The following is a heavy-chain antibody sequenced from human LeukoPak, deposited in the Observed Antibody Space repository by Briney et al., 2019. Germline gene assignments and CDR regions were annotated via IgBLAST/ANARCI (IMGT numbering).Heavy chain of an antibody. CDR3: AAAPIEMQQRGFDY. CDR2: IVVASGNT. V-gene: IGHV1-58*02. D-gene: IGHD5-24*01. J-gene: IGHJ4*02. Sequence: ASVKVSCKASGFTFTNSATQWVRQARGQRPEWIGWIVVASGNTKYAQKFQERVTITRDMSTSTAYMELSSLRPEDTAVYYCAAAPIEMQQRGFDYWGQGTLVTVSS. CDR1: GFTFTNSA.